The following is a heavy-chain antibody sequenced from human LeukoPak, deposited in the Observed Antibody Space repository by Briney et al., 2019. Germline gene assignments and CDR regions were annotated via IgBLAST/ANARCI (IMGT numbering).Heavy chain of an antibody. CDR2: ISGSGGST. D-gene: IGHD1-26*01. CDR1: GFTFSNYA. CDR3: AKHPIVGATGNFDY. Sequence: GGSLRLSCAASGFTFSNYAMSWVRQAPGKGLEWVSDISGSGGSTYYADSVKGRFTISRDNYKDTLDLQMKSLRAEDTAVYYCAKHPIVGATGNFDYWGQGTLVSVSS. V-gene: IGHV3-23*01. J-gene: IGHJ4*02.